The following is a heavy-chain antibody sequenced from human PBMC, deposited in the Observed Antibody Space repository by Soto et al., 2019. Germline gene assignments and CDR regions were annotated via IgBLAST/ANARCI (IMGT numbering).Heavy chain of an antibody. V-gene: IGHV3-23*01. CDR3: AKVRSLYCTSGHCDFDY. CDR1: GFSFSTYY. CDR2: ISNSGGST. D-gene: IGHD2-8*01. J-gene: IGHJ4*02. Sequence: GGSLRLSCAASGFSFSTYYMSWVRQAPGKGLEWVSTISNSGGSTYYADSVRGRFTISRDNSKNTLYLQMNSLRAEDTAVFYCAKVRSLYCTSGHCDFDYWGQGTLVTVSS.